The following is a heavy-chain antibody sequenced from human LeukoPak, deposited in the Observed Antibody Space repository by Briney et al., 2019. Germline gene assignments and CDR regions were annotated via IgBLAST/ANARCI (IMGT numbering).Heavy chain of an antibody. J-gene: IGHJ4*02. CDR1: GFTFSSYA. CDR3: AKSMVRGVITTITLFDY. Sequence: GGSLRLSCAASGFTFSSYAMSWVRQAPGKGLEWVSAISGSGGSTYYADSVKGRFTISRDNSKNTLYLQMNSLRAEDTAVYYCAKSMVRGVITTITLFDYWGQGTLVTVSS. V-gene: IGHV3-23*01. CDR2: ISGSGGST. D-gene: IGHD3-10*01.